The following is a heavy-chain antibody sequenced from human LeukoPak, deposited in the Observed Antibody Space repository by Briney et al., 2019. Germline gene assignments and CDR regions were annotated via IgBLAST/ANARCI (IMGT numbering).Heavy chain of an antibody. J-gene: IGHJ6*03. CDR2: IWYDGSNK. CDR3: ARDDRGGYYDSSGYYFHYYYYMDV. V-gene: IGHV3-33*01. Sequence: PGGSLRLSCAASGFTFSSYGMHWVRQAPGKGLEWVAVIWYDGSNKYYADSVKGRFTISRDNSKNTLYLQMNSLRAEDTAVYYCARDDRGGYYDSSGYYFHYYYYMDVWGKGTTVTVSS. D-gene: IGHD3-22*01. CDR1: GFTFSSYG.